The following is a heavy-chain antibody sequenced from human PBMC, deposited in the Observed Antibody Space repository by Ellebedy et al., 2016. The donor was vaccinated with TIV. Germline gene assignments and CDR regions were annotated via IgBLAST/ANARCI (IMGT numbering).Heavy chain of an antibody. CDR1: GYSFTSYW. V-gene: IGHV5-51*01. Sequence: GESLKISCKGSGYSFTSYWIGWVRQMPGKGLEWMGIIYPGDSDTRYSPSFQGQVTISADKSISTAYLQWSSLKASDTAMYYCARQGGCSGGSCYGFDYWGQGTLVTVSS. CDR2: IYPGDSDT. D-gene: IGHD2-15*01. J-gene: IGHJ4*02. CDR3: ARQGGCSGGSCYGFDY.